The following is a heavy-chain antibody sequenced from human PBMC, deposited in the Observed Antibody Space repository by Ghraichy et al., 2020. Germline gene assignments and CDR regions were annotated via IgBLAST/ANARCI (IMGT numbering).Heavy chain of an antibody. CDR3: ALGARPYNWFDP. V-gene: IGHV1-69*05. Sequence: SVKVSCKASGGTFSSYAISWVRQAPGQGLEWMGGIIPIFGTANYAQKFQGRVTITTDESTSTAYMELSSLRSEDTAVYYCALGARPYNWFDPWGQGTLVTVSS. CDR1: GGTFSSYA. J-gene: IGHJ5*02. CDR2: IIPIFGTA. D-gene: IGHD6-6*01.